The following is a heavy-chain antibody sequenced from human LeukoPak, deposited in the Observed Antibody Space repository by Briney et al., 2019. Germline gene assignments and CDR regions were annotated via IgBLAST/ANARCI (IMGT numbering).Heavy chain of an antibody. D-gene: IGHD2-15*01. V-gene: IGHV3-23*01. CDR1: GFTFSSYA. CDR3: AKGIVVVVAATFDY. J-gene: IGHJ4*02. CDR2: ISGSGGST. Sequence: GGSLRLSCAASGFTFSSYAMSWVRQAPGKGLEWVSAISGSGGSTCYADSVKGRFTISRDNSKNTLYLQMNSLRAEDTAVYYCAKGIVVVVAATFDYWGQGTLVTVSS.